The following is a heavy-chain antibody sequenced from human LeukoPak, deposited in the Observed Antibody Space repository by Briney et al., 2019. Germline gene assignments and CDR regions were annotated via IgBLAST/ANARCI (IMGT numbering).Heavy chain of an antibody. J-gene: IGHJ5*02. CDR2: ISSSSSYI. D-gene: IGHD6-13*01. V-gene: IGHV3-21*01. CDR3: ARETTAAAGKAFDP. Sequence: GGSLRLSCAASGFTFISYSMNWVRQAPGKGLEWVSSISSSSSYIYYADSVKGRFTISRDNAKNSLYLQMNSLRAEDTAVYYCARETTAAAGKAFDPWGQGTLVTVSS. CDR1: GFTFISYS.